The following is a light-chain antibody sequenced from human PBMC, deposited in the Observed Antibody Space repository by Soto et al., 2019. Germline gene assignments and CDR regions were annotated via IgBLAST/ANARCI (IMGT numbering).Light chain of an antibody. V-gene: IGKV3-20*01. CDR1: QRVTSRY. CDR3: QHYGSSPET. Sequence: PGERATLSCRASQRVTSRYLAWYQQKPGQAPRLLIYGASSRATGIPDRFSGRGSGTDFTLTISRLEPEDFAVYYCQHYGSSPETFGQGTKVEI. J-gene: IGKJ1*01. CDR2: GAS.